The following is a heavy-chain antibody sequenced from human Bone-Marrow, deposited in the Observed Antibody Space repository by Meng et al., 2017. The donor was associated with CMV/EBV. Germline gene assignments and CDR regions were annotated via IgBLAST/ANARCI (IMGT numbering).Heavy chain of an antibody. Sequence: SLKISCAASGFTFDEYAMHWVREVPGKGLEWVSGISWNSGSVGYADSVKGRFTISRDNAKYSLSLQMNSLRPEDTALYYCVSARRERRYVPDWGQGTLVTVSS. J-gene: IGHJ4*02. D-gene: IGHD1-1*01. V-gene: IGHV3-9*01. CDR3: VSARRERRYVPD. CDR1: GFTFDEYA. CDR2: ISWNSGSV.